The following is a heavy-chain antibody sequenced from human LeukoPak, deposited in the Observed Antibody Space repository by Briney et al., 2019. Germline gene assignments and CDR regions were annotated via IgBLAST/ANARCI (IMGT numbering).Heavy chain of an antibody. V-gene: IGHV1-2*02. CDR1: GYSFTGNY. Sequence: ASVKVSCKASGYSFTGNYMHWVRQASGQGLEWIGWINPNSGDTNFAQKFQGRVTMTRDTSISTVYMELSRLRSDDTAVFYCARGYYDSSDFEYLQHWGQGTLVTVSS. CDR2: INPNSGDT. J-gene: IGHJ1*01. D-gene: IGHD3-22*01. CDR3: ARGYYDSSDFEYLQH.